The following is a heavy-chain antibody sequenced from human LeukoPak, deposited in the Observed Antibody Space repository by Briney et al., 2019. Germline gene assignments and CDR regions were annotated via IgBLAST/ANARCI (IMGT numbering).Heavy chain of an antibody. D-gene: IGHD4-17*01. J-gene: IGHJ4*02. V-gene: IGHV4-34*01. CDR1: GGSFSGYY. Sequence: SETLSLTCAVYGGSFSGYYWRWISQPPGKGLEWIGEINHSGSTNYNPSLKSRVTISVDTSKNQFSLKLSSVTAADTAVYYCARDDYGDQIFDYWGQGTLVTVSS. CDR2: INHSGST. CDR3: ARDDYGDQIFDY.